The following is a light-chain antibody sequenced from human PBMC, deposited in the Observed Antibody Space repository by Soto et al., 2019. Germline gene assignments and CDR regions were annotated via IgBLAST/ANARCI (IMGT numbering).Light chain of an antibody. V-gene: IGKV1-33*01. CDR2: DAS. Sequence: DIQMTQSPSSLSASVRDRVTITCQASQNINNYLNWYQQKPGRAPKLLIYDASNLEAGVPSRFSGSGSGTGFTFTISSLQPEDFATYYCQQYESLPLTFGQGTRLEIK. CDR3: QQYESLPLT. CDR1: QNINNY. J-gene: IGKJ5*01.